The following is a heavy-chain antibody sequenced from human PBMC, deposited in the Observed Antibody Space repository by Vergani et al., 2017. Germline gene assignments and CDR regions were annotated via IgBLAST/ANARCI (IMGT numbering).Heavy chain of an antibody. CDR2: IVGSDNDI. CDR1: GFTFGTYN. V-gene: IGHV3-48*01. D-gene: IGHD3-10*01. CDR3: SRVFLGSGSSDH. Sequence: EVQLVESGGGLVQPGGSLRLSCAASGFTFGTYNMNWIRQAPGKGLEWVSHIVGSDNDISYGDSVKGRFTISRDNVNSSLFLQMDSLRPEDTCIYYCSRVFLGSGSSDHWGQGVLVTVSS. J-gene: IGHJ4*02.